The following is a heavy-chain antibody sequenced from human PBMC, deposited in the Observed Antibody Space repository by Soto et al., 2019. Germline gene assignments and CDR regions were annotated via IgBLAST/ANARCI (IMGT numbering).Heavy chain of an antibody. Sequence: GGSLRLSCVASGFTISNYWMHWVRQAPGKGLIWVSRISPDGSTTNYADSVKGRFTISRDNSKNTLYLQMNSLRAEDTAVYYCATLTTVTTPQGGYFDYWGQGTLVTVSS. J-gene: IGHJ4*02. CDR2: ISPDGSTT. CDR1: GFTISNYW. D-gene: IGHD4-17*01. CDR3: ATLTTVTTPQGGYFDY. V-gene: IGHV3-74*01.